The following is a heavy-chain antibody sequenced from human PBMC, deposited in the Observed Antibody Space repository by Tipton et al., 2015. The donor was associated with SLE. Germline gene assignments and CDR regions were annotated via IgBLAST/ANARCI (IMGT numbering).Heavy chain of an antibody. J-gene: IGHJ6*02. D-gene: IGHD4-11*01. Sequence: TLSLTCAVSGYSISSGYYWGWIRQPPGKGLEWIGSIYHSGSTYYKASLNSRVTISVDTSKNQFSLKLYSMTAADTAVYYCARVTDYSGMDVWGQGTTVTVSS. CDR1: GYSISSGYY. V-gene: IGHV4-38-2*01. CDR3: ARVTDYSGMDV. CDR2: IYHSGST.